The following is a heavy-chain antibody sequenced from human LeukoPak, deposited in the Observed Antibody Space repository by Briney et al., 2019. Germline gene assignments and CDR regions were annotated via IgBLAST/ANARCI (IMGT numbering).Heavy chain of an antibody. CDR2: MNPNSGNT. D-gene: IGHD5-12*01. V-gene: IGHV1-8*01. J-gene: IGHJ6*02. CDR3: ARGWWLRNYYYGMDV. CDR1: GYTFTSYD. Sequence: ASVTVSCKASGYTFTSYDINWVRQAPGQGLEWMGWMNPNSGNTGYAQKFQGRVTMTRNTSISTAYMELSSLRSEDTAVYYCARGWWLRNYYYGMDVWGQGTTVTVSS.